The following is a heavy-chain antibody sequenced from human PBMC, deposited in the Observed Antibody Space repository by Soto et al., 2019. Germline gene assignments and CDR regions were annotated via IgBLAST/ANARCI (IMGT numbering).Heavy chain of an antibody. J-gene: IGHJ2*01. CDR3: ARGPMQWLVHYWYFDL. Sequence: LRVSCAASGFTFSSYAMHWVRQAPGKGLEWVAVISYDGSNKYYADSVKGRFTISRDNSKNTLYLQMNSLGAEDTAVYYCARGPMQWLVHYWYFDLWGRGTLVTVSS. V-gene: IGHV3-30-3*01. D-gene: IGHD6-19*01. CDR2: ISYDGSNK. CDR1: GFTFSSYA.